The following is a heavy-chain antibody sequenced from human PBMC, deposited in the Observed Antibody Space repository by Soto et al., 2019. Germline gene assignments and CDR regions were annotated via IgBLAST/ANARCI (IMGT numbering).Heavy chain of an antibody. D-gene: IGHD2-2*01. J-gene: IGHJ5*02. Sequence: QVQLVQSGAEVKKPGASVKASCKASGYTFTSYGISWVRQAPGHGLEWMGWISAYNGNTNYAQKLQGRVTMTTDTSTSTAYMELRSLRSDDTAVYYCARDLGSTSFGSDWFDPWGQGTLVTVSS. CDR1: GYTFTSYG. CDR3: ARDLGSTSFGSDWFDP. CDR2: ISAYNGNT. V-gene: IGHV1-18*01.